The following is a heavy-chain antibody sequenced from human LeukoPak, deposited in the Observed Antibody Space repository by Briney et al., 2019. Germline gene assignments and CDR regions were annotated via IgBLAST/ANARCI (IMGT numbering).Heavy chain of an antibody. Sequence: PGGSLRLSCAASGFTVSSNYMSWVRQAPGKGLEWVSVIYSGGSTYYADSVKGRFTISRDSSKNMVYLQMNSLRAEDTAVYYCARGRSSWFLDAFDIWGQGTMVTVSS. CDR2: IYSGGST. CDR3: ARGRSSWFLDAFDI. V-gene: IGHV3-66*01. CDR1: GFTVSSNY. D-gene: IGHD6-13*01. J-gene: IGHJ3*02.